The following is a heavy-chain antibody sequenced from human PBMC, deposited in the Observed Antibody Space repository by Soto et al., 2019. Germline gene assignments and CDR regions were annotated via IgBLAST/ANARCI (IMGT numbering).Heavy chain of an antibody. CDR3: TREGGGYDFRYYYYGMDV. J-gene: IGHJ6*02. V-gene: IGHV1-18*01. D-gene: IGHD5-12*01. CDR2: SNVHNGHT. Sequence: QVQLVQSGGEVKKPGASVKVSCKASGYTFGSNGISWVRQAPGQGLEWMAWSNVHNGHTKYAQKVQGRVTLTTNTSTSTAYMELRSLRSDDTSVYYCTREGGGYDFRYYYYGMDVWGQGTTVTVSS. CDR1: GYTFGSNG.